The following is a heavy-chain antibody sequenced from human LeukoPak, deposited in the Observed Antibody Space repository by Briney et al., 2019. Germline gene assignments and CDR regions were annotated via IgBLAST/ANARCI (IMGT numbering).Heavy chain of an antibody. CDR3: AKGDYGDCY. Sequence: GGSLRLSCAASGFTFSSYAMDWVRQAPGKGLEWVSAITGSCGSTYYADSVKGRFTISRDNSKNTLYMQMSSLRAEDTAVYYCAKGDYGDCYWGQGTLVTVSS. V-gene: IGHV3-23*01. CDR1: GFTFSSYA. D-gene: IGHD4-17*01. CDR2: ITGSCGST. J-gene: IGHJ4*02.